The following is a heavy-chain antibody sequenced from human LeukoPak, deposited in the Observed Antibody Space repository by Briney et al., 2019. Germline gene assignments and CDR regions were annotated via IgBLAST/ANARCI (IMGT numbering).Heavy chain of an antibody. J-gene: IGHJ4*02. D-gene: IGHD2-2*02. V-gene: IGHV3-23*01. CDR3: AKAGGLYCSSTSCYINY. CDR1: GFTFSSYA. Sequence: PGGTLRLSCAASGFTFSSYAMSWVRQAPGKGLEWVSAISGSGGSTYYADPVKGRFTISRDNSKNTLYLQMNSLRAEDTAVYYCAKAGGLYCSSTSCYINYWGQGTLVTVSS. CDR2: ISGSGGST.